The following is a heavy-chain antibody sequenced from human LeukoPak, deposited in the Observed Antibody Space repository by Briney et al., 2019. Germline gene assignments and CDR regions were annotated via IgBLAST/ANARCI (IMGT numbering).Heavy chain of an antibody. D-gene: IGHD3-16*01. CDR3: AKGGGGVLAS. CDR2: MRYDGTQK. J-gene: IGHJ4*02. CDR1: GFTFSSYG. V-gene: IGHV3-30*02. Sequence: PGGSLRLSCAASGFTFSSYGMHWVRQAPGKGLEWVAFMRYDGTQKYYADSVKGRFTISRDNSKNTLYLQMNSLKADDTAVYYCAKGGGGVLASWGQGTLVTVSS.